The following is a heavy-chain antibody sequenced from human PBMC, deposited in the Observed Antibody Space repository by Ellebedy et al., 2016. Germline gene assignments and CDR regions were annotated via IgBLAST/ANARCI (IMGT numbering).Heavy chain of an antibody. J-gene: IGHJ4*02. D-gene: IGHD1-1*01. CDR3: ARQGGLSGIWYFDY. V-gene: IGHV3-21*01. Sequence: GESLKISCVASGFPFSNHSMSWVRQAPGQGLEWVSYISTGSTYIYYADSVKGRFTISRDSAKNSLYLQMNSLGAEDTAVYYCARQGGLSGIWYFDYWGQGSLVTVSS. CDR2: ISTGSTYI. CDR1: GFPFSNHS.